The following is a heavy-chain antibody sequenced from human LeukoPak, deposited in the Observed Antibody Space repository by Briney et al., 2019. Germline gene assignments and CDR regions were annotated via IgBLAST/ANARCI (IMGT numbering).Heavy chain of an antibody. CDR3: ARETRGGKPTHRVLDY. CDR2: INPNNGAT. J-gene: IGHJ4*02. CDR1: EYIFTGYY. Sequence: ASVKVSCKASEYIFTGYYMHWVRQAPGQGLEWMGRINPNNGATNYAQKFQGRVTITGDTSINTAYMELSSLRSDDTAVYYCARETRGGKPTHRVLDYWGQGTLVTVSS. D-gene: IGHD3-16*01. V-gene: IGHV1-2*06.